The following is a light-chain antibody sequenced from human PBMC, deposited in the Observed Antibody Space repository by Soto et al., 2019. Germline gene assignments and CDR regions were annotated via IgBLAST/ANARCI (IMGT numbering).Light chain of an antibody. V-gene: IGKV1-5*01. Sequence: MQMRQTPYTLSASVGDRVTITCRASQSISSWLAWYQQRPGKAPKLLIYEASSLESGVPLRFSGSGSGTDFTLTISSLQPDDFATYYCQQDANHLYTFAQGTKV. CDR1: QSISSW. CDR3: QQDANHLYT. CDR2: EAS. J-gene: IGKJ2*01.